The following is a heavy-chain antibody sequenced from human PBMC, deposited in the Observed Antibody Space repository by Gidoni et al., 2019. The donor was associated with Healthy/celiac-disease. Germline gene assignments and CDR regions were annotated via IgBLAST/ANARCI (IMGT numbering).Heavy chain of an antibody. CDR3: ARWEAAAGTRYFQH. CDR2: IYYSGST. CDR1: GGSISSYY. J-gene: IGHJ1*01. V-gene: IGHV4-59*01. Sequence: QVQLQESGPGLVKPSETLSLTCTVSGGSISSYYWSWIRQPPGKGLEWIGYIYYSGSTNYNPSLKSRVTISVDTSKNQFSLKLSSVTAADTAVYYCARWEAAAGTRYFQHWGQGTLVTVSS. D-gene: IGHD6-13*01.